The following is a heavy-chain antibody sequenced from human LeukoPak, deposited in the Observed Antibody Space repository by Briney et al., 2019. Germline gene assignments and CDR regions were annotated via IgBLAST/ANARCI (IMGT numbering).Heavy chain of an antibody. CDR2: ISAYNGNT. J-gene: IGHJ6*03. Sequence: ASVKVSCKASGYTFTSYGISWVRQAPGQGLEWMGWISAYNGNTNYAQKLQGRVTMTTDTSTSTAYMELRSLRSDDTAVYYCARDNPYCSSTSCHKQYYYYMDVWGKGTTVTVSS. CDR3: ARDNPYCSSTSCHKQYYYYMDV. D-gene: IGHD2-2*01. CDR1: GYTFTSYG. V-gene: IGHV1-18*01.